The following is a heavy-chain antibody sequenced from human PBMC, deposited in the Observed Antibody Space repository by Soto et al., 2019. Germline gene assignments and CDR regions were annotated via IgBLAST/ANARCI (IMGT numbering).Heavy chain of an antibody. CDR2: IKQDGSAK. V-gene: IGHV3-7*01. J-gene: IGHJ4*02. CDR3: ARGYCSGDGCFLFDY. D-gene: IGHD2-15*01. CDR1: GFTFSTYW. Sequence: GGSLRLSCAASGFTFSTYWMTWVRQAPGKGLEWVANIKQDGSAKHYVDSVKGRFTISRDNAKNSLYLQMSSLRAEDTAVYYCARGYCSGDGCFLFDYWGQGALVTVS.